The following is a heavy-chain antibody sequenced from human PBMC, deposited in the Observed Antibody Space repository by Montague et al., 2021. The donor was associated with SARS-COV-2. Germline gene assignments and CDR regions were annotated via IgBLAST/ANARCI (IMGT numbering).Heavy chain of an antibody. J-gene: IGHJ6*03. Sequence: SETLSLTCAVHGGSLSTYSWNWIRQPPGKGLEWIGEIHHGGSTNYNPSLKSRVTISADTSKNQFSLKLTSVAAADTAVYYCARLGDGVVPSPILGVGPYYSYYYMDGWGKGTTVTVSS. D-gene: IGHD3-10*01. CDR1: GGSLSTYS. V-gene: IGHV4-34*01. CDR3: ARLGDGVVPSPILGVGPYYSYYYMDG. CDR2: IHHGGST.